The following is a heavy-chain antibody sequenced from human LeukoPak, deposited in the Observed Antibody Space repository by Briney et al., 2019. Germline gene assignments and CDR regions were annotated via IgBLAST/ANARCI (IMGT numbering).Heavy chain of an antibody. CDR2: ITGDGSRT. D-gene: IGHD4-23*01. J-gene: IGHJ4*02. V-gene: IGHV3-64D*06. CDR1: GFTFSSYA. CDR3: VKDPFYGGNPLYYFDY. Sequence: GGSLRLSCSASGFTFSSYAMHWVRQAPGKGLECVSAITGDGSRTYYADSVKGRFTISRDNSKNTLYLQKNSLRAEDTAVYYCVKDPFYGGNPLYYFDYWGQGTLVTVSS.